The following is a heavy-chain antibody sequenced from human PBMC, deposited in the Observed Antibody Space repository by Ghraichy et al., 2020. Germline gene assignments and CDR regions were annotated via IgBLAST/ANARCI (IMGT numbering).Heavy chain of an antibody. CDR2: ISGSGGST. CDR1: GFTFSSYA. Sequence: GESLRLSCAASGFTFSSYAMSWVRQAPGKGLEWVSAISGSGGSTYYADSVKGRFTISRDNSKNTLYLQMNSLRAEDTAVYYCAKSLVVAAKRGGFDYWGQGTLVTVSS. CDR3: AKSLVVAAKRGGFDY. J-gene: IGHJ4*02. V-gene: IGHV3-23*01. D-gene: IGHD2-15*01.